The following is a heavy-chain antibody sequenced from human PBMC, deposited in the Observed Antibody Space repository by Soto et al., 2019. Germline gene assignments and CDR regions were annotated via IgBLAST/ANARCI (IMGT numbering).Heavy chain of an antibody. CDR1: GYSISSADYY. V-gene: IGHV4-30-4*01. CDR3: ARDLWVEPELYYYGMDV. Sequence: SETLSLTCTVSGYSISSADYYWSWNRQTPGKGLEWIGHICYSGTTYYNPSLKSRLTISVDTSKNHFSLRLTSVTAADTAVYYCARDLWVEPELYYYGMDVWGQGTTVTGSS. CDR2: ICYSGTT. J-gene: IGHJ6*02. D-gene: IGHD1-1*01.